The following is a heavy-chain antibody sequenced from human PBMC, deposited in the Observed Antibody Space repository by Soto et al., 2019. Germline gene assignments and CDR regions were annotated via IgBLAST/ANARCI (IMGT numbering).Heavy chain of an antibody. J-gene: IGHJ6*02. V-gene: IGHV3-73*01. Sequence: PGGSLRLSCAASGFTFSGSAMHWVRQASGKGLEWVGRIRSKANSYATAYAASVKGRFTISRDDSKNTAYLQMNSLKTEDTAVYYCTRQRPRPGVLMVYAPEAYGMDVWGQGTTVTVSS. D-gene: IGHD2-8*01. CDR3: TRQRPRPGVLMVYAPEAYGMDV. CDR1: GFTFSGSA. CDR2: IRSKANSYAT.